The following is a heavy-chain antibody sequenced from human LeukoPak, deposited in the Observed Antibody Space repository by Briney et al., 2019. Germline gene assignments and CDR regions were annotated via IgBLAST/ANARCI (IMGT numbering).Heavy chain of an antibody. J-gene: IGHJ4*02. V-gene: IGHV3-21*01. CDR1: GFTFSSYS. CDR2: ISSSSSYI. D-gene: IGHD3-22*01. CDR3: AREGLYYYDSTGIFDF. Sequence: GGSLRLSCAASGFTFSSYSMNWVRQAPGKGLEWVSSISSSSSYIYYADSVKGRFTISRDNAKNSLYLQMNSLRAEDTAVYYCAREGLYYYDSTGIFDFWGQGTLVTVSS.